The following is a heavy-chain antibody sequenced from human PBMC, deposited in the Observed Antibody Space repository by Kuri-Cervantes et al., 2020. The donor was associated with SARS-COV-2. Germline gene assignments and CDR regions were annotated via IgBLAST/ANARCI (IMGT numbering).Heavy chain of an antibody. D-gene: IGHD6-13*01. CDR2: INHSGST. CDR1: GGSFSGYY. Sequence: SQTLSLTCAVYGGSFSGYYWSWIRQPPGKGLEWIGEINHSGSTNYNPSLKSRVTISVDTSKNQFPLKLSSVTAADTAVYYCARHAPYSSSWYWGAFDIWGQGTMVTVSS. V-gene: IGHV4-34*01. CDR3: ARHAPYSSSWYWGAFDI. J-gene: IGHJ3*02.